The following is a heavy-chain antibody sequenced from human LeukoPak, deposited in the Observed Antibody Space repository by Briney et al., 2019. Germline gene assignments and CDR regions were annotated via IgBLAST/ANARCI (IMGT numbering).Heavy chain of an antibody. V-gene: IGHV5-51*01. CDR1: GYSFTTYW. J-gene: IGHJ3*02. CDR3: ARHDSSSTNAAFDI. D-gene: IGHD6-13*01. CDR2: IYPGDSDT. Sequence: GESLKISCKGSGYSFTTYWIGWVRQMPGKGLEWMGIIYPGDSDTRYSPSFQGQVTISADKSISTAYLQWSSLKASDTAMYYCARHDSSSTNAAFDIGGQGTLVTVSS.